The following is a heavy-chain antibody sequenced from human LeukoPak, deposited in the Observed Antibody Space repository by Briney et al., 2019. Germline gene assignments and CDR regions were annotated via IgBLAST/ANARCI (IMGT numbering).Heavy chain of an antibody. Sequence: GGXXXXXXAXXXXXXXTASLHXVRQAPGRGLEWVSAFDTGFGTYYPDSLKGGLTISRDNSKNTLFLQINSLRAEDTAVYYCARSSGWWSLDYWGQGTLVTVSS. CDR2: FDTGFGT. V-gene: IGHV3-23*01. J-gene: IGHJ4*02. D-gene: IGHD6-19*01. CDR1: XXXXXTAS. CDR3: ARSSGWWSLDY.